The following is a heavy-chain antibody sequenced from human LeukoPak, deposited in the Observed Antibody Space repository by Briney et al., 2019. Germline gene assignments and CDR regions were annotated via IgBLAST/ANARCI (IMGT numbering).Heavy chain of an antibody. D-gene: IGHD6-6*01. CDR1: GFTFSSYG. CDR2: IWCDGSNK. J-gene: IGHJ4*02. CDR3: AKPPGGYSSSPPEG. V-gene: IGHV3-33*06. Sequence: GGSLRLSCAASGFTFSSYGMHWVRQAPGKGLEWVAVIWCDGSNKYYADSVKGRFTISRDNSKNTLYLQMNSLRAEDTAVYYCAKPPGGYSSSPPEGWGQGTLVTVSS.